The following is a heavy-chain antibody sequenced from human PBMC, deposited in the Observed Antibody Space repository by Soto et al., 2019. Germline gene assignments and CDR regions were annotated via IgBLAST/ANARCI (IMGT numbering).Heavy chain of an antibody. CDR3: AKEGALKDFDY. CDR2: ISYEGSNQ. Sequence: QVQLVESGGGVVQPGRSLGLSCIGSGFTFSNYGMHWVRQAPGKGLEWVAGISYEGSNQYYADSVKGRCTISRDNSKNTLYLQMNSLRPDDTAVFYCAKEGALKDFDYWGQGTLVTVSS. CDR1: GFTFSNYG. J-gene: IGHJ4*02. V-gene: IGHV3-30*18.